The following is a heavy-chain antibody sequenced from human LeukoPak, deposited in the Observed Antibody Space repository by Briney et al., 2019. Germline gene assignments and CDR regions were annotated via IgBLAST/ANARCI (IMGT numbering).Heavy chain of an antibody. CDR2: IIPIFGTA. CDR1: GGTFSSYA. V-gene: IGHV1-69*13. J-gene: IGHJ5*02. CDR3: ASLQDYYDSSGYGWFDP. Sequence: ASVKVSCKASGGTFSSYAISWVRQAPGQGLEWMGGIIPIFGTASYAQKFQGGVTITADESTSTAYMELSSLRSEDTAVYYCASLQDYYDSSGYGWFDPWGQGTLVTVSS. D-gene: IGHD3-22*01.